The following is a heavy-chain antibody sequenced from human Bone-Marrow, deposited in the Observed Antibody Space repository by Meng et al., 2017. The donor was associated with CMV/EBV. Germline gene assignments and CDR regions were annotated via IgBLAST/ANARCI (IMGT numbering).Heavy chain of an antibody. CDR2: ISAYNGNT. CDR3: ATNEGPHLGYYYGMDV. D-gene: IGHD2-2*01. Sequence: ASVKVSCKASGYTFTSYGISWGRQAPGQGLEWMGWISAYNGNTNYAQKLQGRVTMTTDTSTSTAYMELRSLRSDDTDVYYCATNEGPHLGYYYGMDVWGQGTTVTVPS. V-gene: IGHV1-18*01. J-gene: IGHJ6*02. CDR1: GYTFTSYG.